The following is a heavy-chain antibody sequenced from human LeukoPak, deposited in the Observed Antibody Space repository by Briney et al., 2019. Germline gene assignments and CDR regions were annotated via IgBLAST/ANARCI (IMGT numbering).Heavy chain of an antibody. CDR2: IYHSGST. Sequence: SQTLSLTCAVSGGSISSGGYSWSWIRQPPGKGLEWIGCIYHSGSTYYNPSLKSRVTISVDRSKNQFSLKLSSVTAADTAVYYCARVQHIVVVTASHAFDIWGQGTMVTVSS. J-gene: IGHJ3*02. CDR3: ARVQHIVVVTASHAFDI. CDR1: GGSISSGGYS. V-gene: IGHV4-30-2*01. D-gene: IGHD2-21*02.